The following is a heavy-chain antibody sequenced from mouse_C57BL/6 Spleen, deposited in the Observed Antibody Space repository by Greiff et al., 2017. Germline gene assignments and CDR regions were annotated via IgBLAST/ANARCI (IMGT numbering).Heavy chain of an antibody. CDR1: GYSITSGYY. D-gene: IGHD1-1*01. CDR3: AREGSYYYGSSHAMDY. J-gene: IGHJ4*01. CDR2: ISYDGSN. Sequence: VQLQQSGPGLVKPSQSLSLTCSVTGYSITSGYYWNWIRQFPGNKLEWMGYISYDGSNNYNPSLKNRISITRDTSKNQFFLKLNSVTTEDTATYYCAREGSYYYGSSHAMDYWGQGTSVTVSS. V-gene: IGHV3-6*01.